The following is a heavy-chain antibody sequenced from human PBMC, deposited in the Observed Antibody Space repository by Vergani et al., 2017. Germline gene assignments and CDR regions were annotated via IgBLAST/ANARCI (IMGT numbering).Heavy chain of an antibody. Sequence: QVQLQESGPGLVKPSETLSLTCAVSGYSISSGYYWGWIRQPPGKGLEWIGSFYHSGSTYYNPSLKSRVTISVDTSKNQFSLKLTSVTAADTAVYYCARRLPDDYVWFDPWGQGTLVTVSS. V-gene: IGHV4-38-2*01. CDR1: GYSISSGYY. D-gene: IGHD4-17*01. J-gene: IGHJ5*02. CDR3: ARRLPDDYVWFDP. CDR2: FYHSGST.